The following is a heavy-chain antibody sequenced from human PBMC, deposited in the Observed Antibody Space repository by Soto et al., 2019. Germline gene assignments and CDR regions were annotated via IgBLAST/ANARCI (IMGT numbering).Heavy chain of an antibody. CDR1: GGSISSYY. Sequence: SETLSLTCTVSGGSISSYYWSWIRQPPGKGLEWIGYIYYSGSTNYNPSLKSRVTISVDTSKNQFSLKLSSVTAADTAVYYCATKGIAVAGYFDYWGQGTLVTVSS. V-gene: IGHV4-59*01. CDR2: IYYSGST. D-gene: IGHD6-19*01. CDR3: ATKGIAVAGYFDY. J-gene: IGHJ4*02.